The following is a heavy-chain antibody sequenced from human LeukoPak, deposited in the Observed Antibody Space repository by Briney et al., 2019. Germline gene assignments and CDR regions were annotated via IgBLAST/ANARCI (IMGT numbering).Heavy chain of an antibody. V-gene: IGHV1-18*01. Sequence: GASVKVSGKASGYTFTSYGISWGRQAPGQGLEWMGWISAYDGNTNYAQKLQGRVTMTTDTSTSTAYMELRSLRSDDTAVYYCARDEGYYESSGYDYWGQGTLVTVSS. CDR3: ARDEGYYESSGYDY. D-gene: IGHD3-22*01. CDR2: ISAYDGNT. CDR1: GYTFTSYG. J-gene: IGHJ4*02.